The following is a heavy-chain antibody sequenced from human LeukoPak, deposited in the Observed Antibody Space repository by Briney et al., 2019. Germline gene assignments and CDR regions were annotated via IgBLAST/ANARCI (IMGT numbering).Heavy chain of an antibody. CDR3: AREYYYESSDYYVVLSGAFDI. V-gene: IGHV1-18*01. CDR2: ISAYNGNT. Sequence: GASVKVSCKASGYTFTSYGISWVRQAPGQGLEWMGWISAYNGNTNYAQKLQGRVTMTTDTSTSTAYMELRSLRSDDTAVYYCAREYYYESSDYYVVLSGAFDIWGQGTMVTVSS. D-gene: IGHD3-22*01. CDR1: GYTFTSYG. J-gene: IGHJ3*02.